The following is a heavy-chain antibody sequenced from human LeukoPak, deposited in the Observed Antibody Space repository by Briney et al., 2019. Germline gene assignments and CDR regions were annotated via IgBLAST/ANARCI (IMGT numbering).Heavy chain of an antibody. CDR3: SREGGQSSYYYYYMDV. V-gene: IGHV4-34*01. D-gene: IGHD2-15*01. Sequence: PSETLSLTCAVYGGTFSGYYWSWIRQPPGKGLEWIGEINPGGSTNYNPSLESRLTISVDPSKNQFSLKLSSVTAADTAVYYCSREGGQSSYYYYYMDVWGKGTTVTVSS. J-gene: IGHJ6*03. CDR2: INPGGST. CDR1: GGTFSGYY.